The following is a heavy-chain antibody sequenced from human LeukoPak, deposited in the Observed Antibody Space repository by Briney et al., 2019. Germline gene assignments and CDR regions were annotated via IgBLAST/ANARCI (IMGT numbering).Heavy chain of an antibody. CDR1: GGSISDYY. J-gene: IGHJ1*01. CDR3: ATYSITGAWAEYFLH. V-gene: IGHV4-4*07. Sequence: SETLSLTCTVSGGSISDYYWSWVRQPAGKGLEWIGRIHISGTTHYHPSLKSRVTMSIDTFKNQFSLKLSSVTAADTAVYYCATYSITGAWAEYFLHWGQGTLVTVSS. D-gene: IGHD2/OR15-2a*01. CDR2: IHISGTT.